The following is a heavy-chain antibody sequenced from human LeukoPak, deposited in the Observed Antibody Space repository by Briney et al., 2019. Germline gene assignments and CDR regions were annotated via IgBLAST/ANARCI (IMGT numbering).Heavy chain of an antibody. CDR2: IYGDGTT. CDR1: GFNVSSNY. Sequence: PGGSLRLSCEASGFNVSSNYMTWVRQAPGKGLEWVSLIYGDGTTDYADSVKGRFHISRHNSKNTLYLQMNSLRAEDTAVYYCASSSRDGYNLGIDYWGQGTLVTVSS. V-gene: IGHV3-53*04. D-gene: IGHD5-24*01. CDR3: ASSSRDGYNLGIDY. J-gene: IGHJ4*02.